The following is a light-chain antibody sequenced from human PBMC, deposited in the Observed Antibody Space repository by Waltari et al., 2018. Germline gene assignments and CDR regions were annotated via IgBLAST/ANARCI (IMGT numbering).Light chain of an antibody. CDR2: TND. CDR1: TSNIEVNT. Sequence: QSVLTQPPSASGTPGQRVPISCSGSTSNIEVNTVNRYQHLPGSDPKLLTYTNDQQPSGGPGRFSGAKYGASASLAISGLQSDDEGHYYCATWDDRLNGWVFGGGTKLTVL. CDR3: ATWDDRLNGWV. J-gene: IGLJ3*02. V-gene: IGLV1-44*01.